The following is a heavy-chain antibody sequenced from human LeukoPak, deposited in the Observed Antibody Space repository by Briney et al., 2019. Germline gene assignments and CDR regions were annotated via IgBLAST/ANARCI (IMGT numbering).Heavy chain of an antibody. D-gene: IGHD4-17*01. CDR2: IYTSGST. J-gene: IGHJ4*02. CDR3: ARDGTVRTGDYFDY. V-gene: IGHV4-4*07. Sequence: PSETLSLTCTVSGGSIISYYWRWIRQPAGKGLEWIGRIYTSGSTNYNPSLKSRVTMSVDTSKNQFSLKLRSVTAADTAVYYCARDGTVRTGDYFDYWGQGTLVTVSS. CDR1: GGSIISYY.